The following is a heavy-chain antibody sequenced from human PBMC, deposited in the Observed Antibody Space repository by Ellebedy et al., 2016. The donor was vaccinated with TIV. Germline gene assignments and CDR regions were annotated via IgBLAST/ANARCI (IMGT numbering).Heavy chain of an antibody. D-gene: IGHD3-10*01. V-gene: IGHV3-30*03. Sequence: PGGSLRLSCAASGFSFGNFGMQWVRQAPGKGLECVASISPDGRDTNYADSVKGRFTISRDNSWNTLYLQMNSLRTEDTAVYYCARDFGEFDVKTDYFEYWGQGTLVTVSS. CDR1: GFSFGNFG. J-gene: IGHJ4*02. CDR2: ISPDGRDT. CDR3: ARDFGEFDVKTDYFEY.